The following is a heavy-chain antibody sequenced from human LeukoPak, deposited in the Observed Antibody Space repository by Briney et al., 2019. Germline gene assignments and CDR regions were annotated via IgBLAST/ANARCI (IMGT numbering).Heavy chain of an antibody. CDR1: GFPFSTYG. V-gene: IGHV3-30*18. D-gene: IGHD6-19*01. CDR3: AKDQENSSGWYTDY. CDR2: ISYDASNK. J-gene: IGHJ4*02. Sequence: GGSLRLSYAASGFPFSTYGMHWVRQAPGKGLEWVAVISYDASNKYYPDSVKGRFTISRDNSKNTLYLQMNSLRAEDTAVYYCAKDQENSSGWYTDYWGQGTLVIVSS.